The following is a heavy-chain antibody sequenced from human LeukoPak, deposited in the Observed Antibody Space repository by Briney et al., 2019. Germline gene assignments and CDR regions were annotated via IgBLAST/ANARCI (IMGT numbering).Heavy chain of an antibody. V-gene: IGHV1-18*01. J-gene: IGHJ4*02. Sequence: EASVNVSCKASGYTITTYGISWVRQAPGQGLEWMGWISGHNGNTNYALKLQGRVTMTTDTSTTTAYMELRSLRSDDTAVYYCAKDGYNSNALDDWGQATLVTVSS. D-gene: IGHD5-24*01. CDR3: AKDGYNSNALDD. CDR1: GYTITTYG. CDR2: ISGHNGNT.